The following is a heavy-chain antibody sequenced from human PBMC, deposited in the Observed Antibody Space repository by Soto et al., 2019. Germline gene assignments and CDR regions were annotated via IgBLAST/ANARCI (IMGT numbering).Heavy chain of an antibody. J-gene: IGHJ5*02. CDR2: ISGSGGST. CDR3: AKDLKWGASGGEWLPYWFDP. CDR1: GFTFSSYA. Sequence: GGSLRLSCAASGFTFSSYAMSWVRQAPGKGLEWVSAISGSGGSTYYADSVKGRFTISRDNSKNTLYPQMNSLRAEDTAVYYCAKDLKWGASGGEWLPYWFDPWGQGTLVTVSS. D-gene: IGHD3-3*01. V-gene: IGHV3-23*01.